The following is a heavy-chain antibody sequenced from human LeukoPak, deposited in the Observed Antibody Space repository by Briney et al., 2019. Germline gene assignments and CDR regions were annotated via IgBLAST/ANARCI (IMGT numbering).Heavy chain of an antibody. D-gene: IGHD2-2*01. V-gene: IGHV1-69*13. J-gene: IGHJ6*03. Sequence: ASVKVSCKASGGTFSSYAISWVRQAPGQGLEWMGGIIPIFGTANYAQKFQGRVTITADESTSTAYMELSSLRSEDTAVYYCATGTPIVVVPAAPRSYMDVWGKGTTVTVSS. CDR2: IIPIFGTA. CDR1: GGTFSSYA. CDR3: ATGTPIVVVPAAPRSYMDV.